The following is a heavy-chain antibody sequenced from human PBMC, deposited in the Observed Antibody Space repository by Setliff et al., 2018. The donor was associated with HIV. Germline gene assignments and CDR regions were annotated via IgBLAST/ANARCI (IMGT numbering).Heavy chain of an antibody. V-gene: IGHV3-7*03. CDR1: GFTFSSYW. CDR2: INKDGSQT. CDR3: ARAALRYCTSTSCPRVDALDI. J-gene: IGHJ3*02. Sequence: PGGSLRLSCATSGFTFSSYWMSWVRQAPGKGLEWVANINKDGSQTYYVDSVKGRFTISRDTAKNSLFLQMNSLRAEDTAMYYCARAALRYCTSTSCPRVDALDIWGQGTMVTVSS. D-gene: IGHD2-2*01.